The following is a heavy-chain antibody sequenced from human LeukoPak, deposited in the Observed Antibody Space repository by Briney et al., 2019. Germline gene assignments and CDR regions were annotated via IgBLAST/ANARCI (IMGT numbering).Heavy chain of an antibody. CDR3: ARDTVAGDGMDV. D-gene: IGHD6-19*01. CDR2: INPSGGST. Sequence: ASVKVSCKASGYTFTSYYMHWVRQAPGQGLEWMGIINPSGGSTSYAQKFQGRVTITADESTSTAYMELSSLRSEDTAVYYCARDTVAGDGMDVWGQGTTVTVSS. V-gene: IGHV1-46*01. CDR1: GYTFTSYY. J-gene: IGHJ6*02.